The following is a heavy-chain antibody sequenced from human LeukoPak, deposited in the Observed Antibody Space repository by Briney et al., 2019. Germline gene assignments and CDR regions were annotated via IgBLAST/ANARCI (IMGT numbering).Heavy chain of an antibody. CDR3: TRGTREPDF. J-gene: IGHJ4*02. Sequence: SETLSLTCTVSGDSVSHYYWNWIRQPPGKALELIGYISNNGDSNYNPSLKSRVTMSLDTSKNQLSLRLTSVTAADTAVYICTRGTREPDFWGQGTLVTVSS. CDR2: ISNNGDS. CDR1: GDSVSHYY. V-gene: IGHV4-59*02. D-gene: IGHD5-24*01.